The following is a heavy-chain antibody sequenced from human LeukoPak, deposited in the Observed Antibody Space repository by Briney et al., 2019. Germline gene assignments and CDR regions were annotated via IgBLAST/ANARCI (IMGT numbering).Heavy chain of an antibody. Sequence: GSLRLSCAASGFTFSNYRMNWVRQAPGKGLEWVSSISSSSSYIYYADSVKGRFTISRDNAKNSLYLQMKSLRAEDTAVYYCARDPLEDGGYYFDYWGQGTLVTVSS. J-gene: IGHJ4*02. CDR3: ARDPLEDGGYYFDY. V-gene: IGHV3-21*01. CDR1: GFTFSNYR. D-gene: IGHD1-1*01. CDR2: ISSSSSYI.